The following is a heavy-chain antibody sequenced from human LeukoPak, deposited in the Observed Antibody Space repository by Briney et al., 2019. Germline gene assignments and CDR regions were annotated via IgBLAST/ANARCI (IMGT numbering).Heavy chain of an antibody. Sequence: GGSLQISCKGSGYRFTSYWISWVRQMPGKGLEGMGRIYPSDSYTTYSPSFQAHLTISADKSISTAYLQWSSLKASDTAMYYCATPQLAAAGIDSGWGQGTLVTVSS. CDR3: ATPQLAAAGIDSG. CDR2: IYPSDSYT. J-gene: IGHJ4*02. V-gene: IGHV5-10-1*01. CDR1: GYRFTSYW. D-gene: IGHD6-13*01.